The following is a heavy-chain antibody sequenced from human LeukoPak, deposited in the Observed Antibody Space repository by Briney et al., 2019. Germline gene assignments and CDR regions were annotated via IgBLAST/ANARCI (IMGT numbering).Heavy chain of an antibody. V-gene: IGHV4-61*01. CDR2: IYYSGST. J-gene: IGHJ4*02. Sequence: SETLSLICTVSGGSVSSGSYYWSWIRQPPGKGLEWIGYIYYSGSTNYNPSLKSRVTISVDTSKNQFSLKLSSVTAADTAVYYCARTYCGGDCYPLDYWGQGTLVTVSS. CDR3: ARTYCGGDCYPLDY. D-gene: IGHD2-21*02. CDR1: GGSVSSGSYY.